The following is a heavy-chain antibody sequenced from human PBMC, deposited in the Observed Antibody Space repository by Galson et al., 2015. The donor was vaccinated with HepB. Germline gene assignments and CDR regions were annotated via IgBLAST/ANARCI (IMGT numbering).Heavy chain of an antibody. CDR3: ARGGSGWRRSNWFDP. Sequence: SLRLSCAASGLTFSSYGMHWVRQAPGKGLEWVAVMSYDGSDKYYTDSVKGRFTISRDNSKNTLYLQINSLRAEDTAVYYCARGGSGWRRSNWFDPWGQGTLVTVSS. V-gene: IGHV3-33*05. CDR1: GLTFSSYG. J-gene: IGHJ5*02. CDR2: MSYDGSDK. D-gene: IGHD6-19*01.